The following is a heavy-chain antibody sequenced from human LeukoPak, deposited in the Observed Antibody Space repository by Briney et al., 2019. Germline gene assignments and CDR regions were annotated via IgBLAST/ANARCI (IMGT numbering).Heavy chain of an antibody. J-gene: IGHJ5*02. CDR1: GFTVSSNY. V-gene: IGHV3-53*01. CDR3: ATYIAVAGTRYGWFDP. D-gene: IGHD6-19*01. Sequence: PGGSLRLSCAASGFTVSSNYMSWVRQAPGKGLEWVSVIYSGGSTYYADSVKGRFTISRDNSKNTLYLQMNSLRAEDTAVYYCATYIAVAGTRYGWFDPWGQGTLVTVSS. CDR2: IYSGGST.